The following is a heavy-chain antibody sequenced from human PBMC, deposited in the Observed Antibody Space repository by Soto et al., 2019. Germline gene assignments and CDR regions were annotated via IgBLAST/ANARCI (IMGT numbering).Heavy chain of an antibody. V-gene: IGHV4-39*01. J-gene: IGHJ5*02. CDR3: ARHQGGLLFPRNWLDP. Sequence: PSETLSLTCTVSGGSISSSSYYWGWIRQSPERGLEWVGTVYYSGTTYYNPSLTSRVTVSVDTSNNQFSLRLTSVTAADTAIYYCARHQGGLLFPRNWLDPWAQGTLVPVSS. CDR2: VYYSGTT. D-gene: IGHD2-21*02. CDR1: GGSISSSSYY.